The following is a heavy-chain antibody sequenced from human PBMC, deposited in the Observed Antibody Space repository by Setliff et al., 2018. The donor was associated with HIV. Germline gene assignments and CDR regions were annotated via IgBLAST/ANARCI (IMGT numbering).Heavy chain of an antibody. CDR1: GGTFNTYA. J-gene: IGHJ3*01. Sequence: ASVKVSCKASGGTFNTYAMNWVRQAPGQGLEWMGHIIPIFNIANYAQKFQDRITITADESTSTAYMELSSLRSEDTAVYYCASPHGYCPDCSCSLVGAFDFWGQGTMVTVSS. V-gene: IGHV1-69*13. CDR2: IIPIFNIA. D-gene: IGHD2-8*02. CDR3: ASPHGYCPDCSCSLVGAFDF.